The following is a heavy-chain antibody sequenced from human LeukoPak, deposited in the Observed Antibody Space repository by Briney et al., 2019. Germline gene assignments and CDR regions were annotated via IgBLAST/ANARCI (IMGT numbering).Heavy chain of an antibody. J-gene: IGHJ4*02. CDR1: GFTFSSYE. CDR2: ISSSGGTI. V-gene: IGHV3-48*03. D-gene: IGHD6-25*01. Sequence: PGGSLRLSCAASGFTFSSYEMNWVRQAPGKGLEWVSYISSSGGTIYYADSVKGRFTISRDNAENSLYLQMNSLRAEDTAVYYCARDGDLAPAVPFDCWGQGTLVTVSS. CDR3: ARDGDLAPAVPFDC.